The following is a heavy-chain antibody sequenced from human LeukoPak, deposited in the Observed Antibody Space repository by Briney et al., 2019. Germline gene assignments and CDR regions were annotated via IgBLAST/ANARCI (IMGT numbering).Heavy chain of an antibody. CDR3: ARHPGYYYGMHV. CDR2: IYYSGST. J-gene: IGHJ6*02. V-gene: IGHV4-59*08. CDR1: GGSISSYY. Sequence: SSETLSLTCTVAGGSISSYYWSWIRQPPGKGLEWIGYIYYSGSTNYNPSLKSRVTISVDTSKNQFSLKLSSVTAADTAVYYCARHPGYYYGMHVWGQGTTVTVSS.